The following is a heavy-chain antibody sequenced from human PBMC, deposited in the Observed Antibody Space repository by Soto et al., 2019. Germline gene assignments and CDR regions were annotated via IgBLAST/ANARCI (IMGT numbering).Heavy chain of an antibody. CDR1: GGSISSFY. D-gene: IGHD3-3*01. CDR3: ATFLRFGAPDWFDP. V-gene: IGHV4-59*12. J-gene: IGHJ5*02. CDR2: IYYTGST. Sequence: PSETLSLTCTVSGGSISSFYWSWIRQPPGKGLEWIGCIYYTGSTNYNPSLRSRVTISLDTSRNQFSLKLRSVTAADTAVYYCATFLRFGAPDWFDPWGQGTLVTVSS.